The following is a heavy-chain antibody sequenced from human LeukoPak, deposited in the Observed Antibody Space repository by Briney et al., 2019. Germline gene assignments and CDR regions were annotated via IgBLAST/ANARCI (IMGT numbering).Heavy chain of an antibody. V-gene: IGHV1-8*01. J-gene: IGHJ3*02. CDR3: ARAGVGATGGAFDI. D-gene: IGHD1-26*01. CDR2: MNPNSGNT. CDR1: FXXXX. Sequence: FXXXXXNWVRQATXQGLEWMGWMNPNSGNTGYAQKFQGRVTMTRNTSISTAYMELSSLRSEDTAVYYCARAGVGATGGAFDIWGQGTMVTVSS.